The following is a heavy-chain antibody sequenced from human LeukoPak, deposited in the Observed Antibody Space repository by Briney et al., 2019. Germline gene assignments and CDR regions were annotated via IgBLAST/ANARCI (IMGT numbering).Heavy chain of an antibody. V-gene: IGHV3-48*04. D-gene: IGHD7-27*01. J-gene: IGHJ4*02. CDR1: GFTFSSYS. CDR3: ARDQAGEERDY. CDR2: IRSSSSNM. Sequence: GGSLRLSCVASGFTFSSYSMNWFRQAPGMRLEWIAYIRSSSSNMNYADSVKGRFTIFRDDAKNSLYLQMNSLRVEDTAVYYCARDQAGEERDYWGQGTLVTVSS.